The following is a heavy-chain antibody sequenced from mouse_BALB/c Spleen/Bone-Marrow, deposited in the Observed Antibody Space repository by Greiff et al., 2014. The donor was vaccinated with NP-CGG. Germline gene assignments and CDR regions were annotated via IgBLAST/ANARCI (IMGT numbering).Heavy chain of an antibody. D-gene: IGHD2-4*01. Sequence: EVKLVKSGAELVRPGALVKLSCKASGFNIKDYYMHWVKQRPEQGLEWIGWIDPENGNTIYDPKFQGKASITADASSNTAYLQLSSLTSEDTSVYYCAMITTYWGQGTTLTVSS. J-gene: IGHJ2*01. CDR1: GFNIKDYY. CDR3: AMITTY. CDR2: IDPENGNT. V-gene: IGHV14-1*02.